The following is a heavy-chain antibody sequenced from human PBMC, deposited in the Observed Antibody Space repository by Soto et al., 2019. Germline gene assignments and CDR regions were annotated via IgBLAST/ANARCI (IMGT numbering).Heavy chain of an antibody. Sequence: ASVKVSCKASGGTFSSYAIRWVRPAPGQGLEWMGGIIPIFGTANYAQKFQGRVTITADESTSTAYMELSSLRSEDTAVYYCARVSPPYYYDSSGSTRGHNWFDPWGQGTLVTVSS. CDR3: ARVSPPYYYDSSGSTRGHNWFDP. D-gene: IGHD3-22*01. CDR2: IIPIFGTA. CDR1: GGTFSSYA. J-gene: IGHJ5*02. V-gene: IGHV1-69*13.